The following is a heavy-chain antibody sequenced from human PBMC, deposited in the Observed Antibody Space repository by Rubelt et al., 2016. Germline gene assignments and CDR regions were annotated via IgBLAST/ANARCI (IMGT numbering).Heavy chain of an antibody. Sequence: QVQLQESGPGLVKPSETLSLTCTVSGGSISSYYWSWIRQPPGKGLEWIGYIYYSGTTTYNPSLKSRVTISVDPSKNQFSLKLSSVTSADTAVYYCARGTTYYYDSSGSRNWFDPWGQGTLVTVSS. D-gene: IGHD3-22*01. V-gene: IGHV4-59*01. CDR1: GGSISSYY. J-gene: IGHJ5*02. CDR3: ARGTTYYYDSSGSRNWFDP. CDR2: IYYSGTT.